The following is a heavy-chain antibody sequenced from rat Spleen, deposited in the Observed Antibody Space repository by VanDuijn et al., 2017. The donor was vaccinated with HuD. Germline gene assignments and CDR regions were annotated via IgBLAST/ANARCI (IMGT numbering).Heavy chain of an antibody. Sequence: EVQLQESGPGLVKPSQSLSLTCSVTGYSITSGYGWNWIRKFPGNKLEWMGYINSAGSTHYNPPLKSQISITRDTSKKQFFLQLTSVTTEDTATYYCARLEGYWYFDFWGPGTMVTVSS. CDR3: ARLEGYWYFDF. CDR2: INSAGST. V-gene: IGHV3-3*01. D-gene: IGHD1-11*01. J-gene: IGHJ1*01. CDR1: GYSITSGYG.